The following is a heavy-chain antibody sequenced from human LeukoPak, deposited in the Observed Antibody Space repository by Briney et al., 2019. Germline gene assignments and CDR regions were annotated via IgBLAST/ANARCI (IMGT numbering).Heavy chain of an antibody. V-gene: IGHV3-15*01. CDR2: IKSKTDGGTT. CDR3: TKVTPVNWFDP. D-gene: IGHD4-17*01. CDR1: GFTFSNAW. J-gene: IGHJ5*02. Sequence: GGSLRLSGAASGFTFSNAWMSWVRQAPGKGLEWVGRIKSKTDGGTTDYAAPVKGRFTISRDDSKNTLYLQMISLKTEDTAVYYCTKVTPVNWFDPWGQGTLVTVSS.